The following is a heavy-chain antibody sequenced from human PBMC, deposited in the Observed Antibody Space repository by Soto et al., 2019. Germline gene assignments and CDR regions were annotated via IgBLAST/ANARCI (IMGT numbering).Heavy chain of an antibody. V-gene: IGHV4-30-4*01. J-gene: IGHJ4*02. Sequence: SETLSLTCTVSGGSISSGDYYWSWIRQPPGKGLEWIGYIYYSGSTYYDPSLKSRVTISVDTSKNQFSLKLSFVTAADTAVYYCAREMATISGYFDYWGQGTLVTVSS. D-gene: IGHD5-12*01. CDR2: IYYSGST. CDR3: AREMATISGYFDY. CDR1: GGSISSGDYY.